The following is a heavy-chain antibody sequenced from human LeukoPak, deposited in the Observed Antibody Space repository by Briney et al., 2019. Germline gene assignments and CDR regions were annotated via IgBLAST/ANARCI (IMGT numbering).Heavy chain of an antibody. V-gene: IGHV4-39*07. J-gene: IGHJ4*02. CDR3: ARAEINDYNRY. D-gene: IGHD4-11*01. Sequence: PSETLSLTCTVSGGSISSSSYFWGWVRQPAGKGLEWVGSIYYSGSTYYNPSLKSRVTISIDTSKNQIFLKLRSTTAADTAHYYCARAEINDYNRYWGQGILVIVSS. CDR1: GGSISSSSYF. CDR2: IYYSGST.